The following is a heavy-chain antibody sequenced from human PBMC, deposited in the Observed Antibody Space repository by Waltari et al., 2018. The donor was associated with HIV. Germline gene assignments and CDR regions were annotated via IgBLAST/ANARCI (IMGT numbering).Heavy chain of an antibody. V-gene: IGHV3-21*01. CDR3: ARQDSSGGNYYYGMDV. Sequence: EVQLVESGGGLVKPGGSLRLSCAASGFTFSSHSLNWVRQAPGKGLEWVSSISSSSIYISYADSVKGRFTISRDNAKNSLYLQMNSLRAEDTAVYYCARQDSSGGNYYYGMDVWGQGTTVTVSS. D-gene: IGHD3-22*01. CDR2: ISSSSIYI. CDR1: GFTFSSHS. J-gene: IGHJ6*02.